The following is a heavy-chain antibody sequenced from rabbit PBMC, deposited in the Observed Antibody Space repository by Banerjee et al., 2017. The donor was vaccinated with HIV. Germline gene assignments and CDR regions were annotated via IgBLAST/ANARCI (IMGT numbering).Heavy chain of an antibody. CDR1: GFSFSSSYW. D-gene: IGHD5-1*01. Sequence: QSLEESGGDLVKPGASLTLTCTASGFSFSSSYWICWVRQAPGKGLEWIGCIYAGSTGTTWYASWAKGRFTISKTSSTTVTLQMTSLTAADTATYFCARFWKFWGPGTLVTVS. V-gene: IGHV1S40*01. CDR2: IYAGSTGTT. CDR3: ARFWKF. J-gene: IGHJ6*01.